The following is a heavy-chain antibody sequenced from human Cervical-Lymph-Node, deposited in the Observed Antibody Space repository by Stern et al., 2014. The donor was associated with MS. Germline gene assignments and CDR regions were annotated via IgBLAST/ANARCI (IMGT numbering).Heavy chain of an antibody. V-gene: IGHV1-18*01. CDR3: ARILWFGELFFNSGWFDP. D-gene: IGHD3-10*01. CDR1: GYTFTSYG. Sequence: QVQLMQSGAEVKKPGASVKVSCKASGYTFTSYGISWVRQAPGQGLEWMGWISAYNGNTNYAQKLQGRVTMTTDTSTSTAYMELRSLRSDDTAVYYCARILWFGELFFNSGWFDPWGQGTLVTVSS. J-gene: IGHJ5*02. CDR2: ISAYNGNT.